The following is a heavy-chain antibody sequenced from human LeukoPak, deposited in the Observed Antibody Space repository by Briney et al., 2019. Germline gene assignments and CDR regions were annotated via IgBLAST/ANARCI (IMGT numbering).Heavy chain of an antibody. J-gene: IGHJ5*02. D-gene: IGHD3-22*01. CDR2: ISDSGSGT. Sequence: GGSLRLSCAASGFTFSDYAMTWVRQAPGKGLEWVSTISDSGSGTYYADSVKGRFTISRDNSKNTLYLQMNSLRAEDTAVYYCARYPEPDYYDSSGYYPLAWGQGTLVTVSS. V-gene: IGHV3-23*01. CDR3: ARYPEPDYYDSSGYYPLA. CDR1: GFTFSDYA.